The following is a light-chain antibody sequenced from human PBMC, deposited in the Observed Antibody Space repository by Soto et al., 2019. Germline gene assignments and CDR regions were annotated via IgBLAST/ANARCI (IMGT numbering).Light chain of an antibody. V-gene: IGKV3-11*01. CDR3: QERSNRLFT. CDR1: QSISNY. CDR2: DAS. J-gene: IGKJ3*01. Sequence: EIVLTQSPATLSLSPGEGATLSCRASQSISNYLAWYQQKPGQAPRLLIYDASNGASGIPANFRGGGSETAFTVTISALEPEDFAVYYWQERSNRLFTFGPGTRVYVK.